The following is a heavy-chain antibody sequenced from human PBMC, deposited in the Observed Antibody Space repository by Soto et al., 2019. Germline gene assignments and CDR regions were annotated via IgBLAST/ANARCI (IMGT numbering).Heavy chain of an antibody. Sequence: ASVKVSCKASGGTFSSYAISWVRQAPGQGLEWMGGIIPIFGTANYAQKFQGRVTITADKSTSTAYMELSSLRSEDTAVYYCARDCSGGSCYSFFPYYFDYWGQGTLVTVSS. J-gene: IGHJ4*02. V-gene: IGHV1-69*06. D-gene: IGHD2-15*01. CDR3: ARDCSGGSCYSFFPYYFDY. CDR1: GGTFSSYA. CDR2: IIPIFGTA.